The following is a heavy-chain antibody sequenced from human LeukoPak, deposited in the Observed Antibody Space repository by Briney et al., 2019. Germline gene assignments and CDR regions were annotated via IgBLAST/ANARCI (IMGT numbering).Heavy chain of an antibody. V-gene: IGHV4-34*01. J-gene: IGHJ5*02. Sequence: TSETLSLTCAVYGGSLTGYYWSWIRLPPGKGLEWIGEINHGGSTNYNPSLKSRVTISVDTSKNQFSLKLSSVTAADTAVYYCARHKGRRGWFDPWGQGTLVTVSS. CDR3: ARHKGRRGWFDP. D-gene: IGHD3-16*01. CDR1: GGSLTGYY. CDR2: INHGGST.